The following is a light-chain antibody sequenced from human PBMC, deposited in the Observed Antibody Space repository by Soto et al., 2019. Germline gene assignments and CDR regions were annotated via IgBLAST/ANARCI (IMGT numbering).Light chain of an antibody. CDR2: GAS. CDR3: QQFGSSIPHT. V-gene: IGKV3-20*01. CDR1: QVIGSRY. Sequence: EIVMTQSPCTLSLSPGESATISCRASQVIGSRYLAWYHQKSGQAPMLLIYGASSRATGIPDRFSGSGSGTDFTLTISRLETEYVGVYYCQQFGSSIPHTFGKGTKLEIK. J-gene: IGKJ2*01.